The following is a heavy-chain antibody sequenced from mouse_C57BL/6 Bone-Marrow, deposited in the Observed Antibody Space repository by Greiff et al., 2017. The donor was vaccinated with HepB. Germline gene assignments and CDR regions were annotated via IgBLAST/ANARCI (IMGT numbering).Heavy chain of an antibody. J-gene: IGHJ2*01. V-gene: IGHV5-17*01. Sequence: EVNVVESGGGLVKPGGSLKLSCAASGFTFSDYGMHWVRQAPEKGLEWVAYISSGSSTIYYADTVKGRFTISRDNAKNTLFLQMTSLRSEDTAMYYCARGGTIYRYYFDYWGQGTTLTVSS. CDR2: ISSGSSTI. CDR1: GFTFSDYG. CDR3: ARGGTIYRYYFDY. D-gene: IGHD2-1*01.